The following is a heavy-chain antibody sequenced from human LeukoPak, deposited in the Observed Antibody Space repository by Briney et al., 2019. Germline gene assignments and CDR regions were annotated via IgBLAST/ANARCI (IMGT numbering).Heavy chain of an antibody. J-gene: IGHJ3*02. V-gene: IGHV4-59*01. CDR2: IYYSGST. Sequence: SETLSLTCTVPGGSISSYYWSWIRQPPGRGLEWIGYIYYSGSTNYNPSLKSRVTISVDTSKNQFSLKLSSVTAADTAMYYCARGRVPLAAFDIWGQGTMVTVSS. CDR1: GGSISSYY. CDR3: ARGRVPLAAFDI.